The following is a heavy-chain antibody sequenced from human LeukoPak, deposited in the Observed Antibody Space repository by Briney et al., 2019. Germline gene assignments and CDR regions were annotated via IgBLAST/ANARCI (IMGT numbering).Heavy chain of an antibody. J-gene: IGHJ5*02. CDR3: ARGVRRPYGSGVVNWFDP. CDR1: GGSFSGYY. V-gene: IGHV4-34*01. Sequence: SETLSLTCAVYGGSFSGYYWSWIRQPPGKGLEWIGEINHSGSTNYNPSLKSRVTISVDASKNQFSLKLSSVTAADTAVYYCARGVRRPYGSGVVNWFDPWGQGTLVTVSS. D-gene: IGHD3-10*01. CDR2: INHSGST.